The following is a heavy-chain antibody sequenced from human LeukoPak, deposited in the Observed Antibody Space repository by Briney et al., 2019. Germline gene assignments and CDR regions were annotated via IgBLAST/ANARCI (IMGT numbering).Heavy chain of an antibody. D-gene: IGHD1-26*01. CDR1: GGSISDYY. V-gene: IGHV4-59*01. Sequence: PSETLSLTCTVPGGSISDYYWSWIRQPPGKGLEWVGYIYYSGSTNYNPSLKSRVTISVDTSKNQFSLKLSSVTAADTAVYYCARMYSGSYYYYYGMDVWGQGTTVTVSS. CDR3: ARMYSGSYYYYYGMDV. CDR2: IYYSGST. J-gene: IGHJ6*02.